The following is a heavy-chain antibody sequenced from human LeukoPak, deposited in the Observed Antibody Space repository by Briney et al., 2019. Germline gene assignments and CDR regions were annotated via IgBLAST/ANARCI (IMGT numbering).Heavy chain of an antibody. CDR3: ARRGGSSWYFAY. V-gene: IGHV4-59*08. CDR2: IYYSGSS. D-gene: IGHD6-13*01. CDR1: GGSISTYY. J-gene: IGHJ4*02. Sequence: PSETLSLTCTVSGGSISTYYWSWIRQPPGKGLEWIGYIYYSGSSNSNPSLKSRVTISVDTSTSPFSLKLSSVTAADTAVYYCARRGGSSWYFAYWGQGTPVTVSS.